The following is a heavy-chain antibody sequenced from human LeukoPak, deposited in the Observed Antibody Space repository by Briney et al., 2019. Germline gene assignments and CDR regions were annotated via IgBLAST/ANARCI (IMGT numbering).Heavy chain of an antibody. CDR1: GYTFTSYG. D-gene: IGHD3-3*01. CDR3: ARGPYDFWSGYAPWYFDY. Sequence: GASVKVSCKASGYTFTSYGISWVRQAPGQGLEWMGWISAYNGNTNYAQKLQGRVTMTTDTSTSTAYMELRSLRSDDTAVYYCARGPYDFWSGYAPWYFDYWGQGTLVTVSS. CDR2: ISAYNGNT. J-gene: IGHJ4*02. V-gene: IGHV1-18*01.